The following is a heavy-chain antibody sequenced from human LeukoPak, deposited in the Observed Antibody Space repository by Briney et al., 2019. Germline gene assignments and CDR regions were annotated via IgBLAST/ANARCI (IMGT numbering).Heavy chain of an antibody. Sequence: GGSLRLSCAASGFTFSSYGMHWVRQAPGKGLEWVAVIWYDGSNKYYADSVKGRFTISRDNSKNTLYLQMNSLRAEDTAVYYCARDAKYYDFWSGYYTWYYYGMDVWGQGTTVTVSS. D-gene: IGHD3-3*01. CDR2: IWYDGSNK. CDR3: ARDAKYYDFWSGYYTWYYYGMDV. CDR1: GFTFSSYG. J-gene: IGHJ6*02. V-gene: IGHV3-33*01.